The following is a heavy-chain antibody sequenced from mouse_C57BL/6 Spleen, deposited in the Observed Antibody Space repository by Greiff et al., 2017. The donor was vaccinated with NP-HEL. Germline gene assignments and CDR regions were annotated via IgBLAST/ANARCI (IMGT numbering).Heavy chain of an antibody. Sequence: EVKVVESGGGLVQPGESLKLSCESNEYEFPSHDMSWVRKTPEKRLELVAAINSDGGSTYYPDTMERRFIISRDNTKKTLYLQMSSVRSEDTALYYCARHLHGDGGFAYWGQGTLVTVSA. CDR1: EYEFPSHD. J-gene: IGHJ3*01. CDR3: ARHLHGDGGFAY. CDR2: INSDGGST. V-gene: IGHV5-2*01. D-gene: IGHD3-3*01.